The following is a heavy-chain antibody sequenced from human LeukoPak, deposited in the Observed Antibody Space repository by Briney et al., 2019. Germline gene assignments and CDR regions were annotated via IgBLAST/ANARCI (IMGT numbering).Heavy chain of an antibody. V-gene: IGHV3-30*09. CDR1: GFTFSNYA. D-gene: IGHD6-13*01. CDR2: ISYDGSNK. J-gene: IGHJ5*02. Sequence: PGRSLRLSCAASGFTFSNYAMHWVRQAPGKGLEWVAVISYDGSNKYYADSVKGRFAISRDNSKNTLYLQMNSLRAEDTAVYYCARDTSSSWYARGWFDPWGQGTLVTVSS. CDR3: ARDTSSSWYARGWFDP.